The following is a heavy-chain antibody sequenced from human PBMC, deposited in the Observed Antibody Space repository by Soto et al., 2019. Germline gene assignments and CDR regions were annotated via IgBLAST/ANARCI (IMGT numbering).Heavy chain of an antibody. Sequence: GGSLRLSCEASGFTFSGSAIHWVRQAPGKGPEWIARIRSRKNGYAKQYLASVRGRFTISRDDSRNTAYLQMNNLEIADSAVYYCSRSTFGVLVSYFDVWGEGTTVTVSS. CDR1: GFTFSGSA. V-gene: IGHV3-73*01. D-gene: IGHD3-3*01. CDR2: IRSRKNGYAK. J-gene: IGHJ6*04. CDR3: SRSTFGVLVSYFDV.